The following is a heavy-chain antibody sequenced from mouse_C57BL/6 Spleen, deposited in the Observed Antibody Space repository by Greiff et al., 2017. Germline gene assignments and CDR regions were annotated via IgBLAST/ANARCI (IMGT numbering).Heavy chain of an antibody. V-gene: IGHV1-4*01. J-gene: IGHJ2*01. CDR3: ARRALRGYFDY. CDR2: INPSSGYT. D-gene: IGHD1-1*01. CDR1: GYTFTSYT. Sequence: LVESGAELARPGASVKMSCKASGYTFTSYTMHWVKQRPGKGLEWIGYINPSSGYTKYNQKFKDKATLTADKSSSTAYMQLSSLTSEDSAVYNCARRALRGYFDYWGQGTTLTVSS.